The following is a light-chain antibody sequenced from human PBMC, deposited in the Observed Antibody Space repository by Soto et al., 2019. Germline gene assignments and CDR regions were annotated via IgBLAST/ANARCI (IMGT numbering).Light chain of an antibody. CDR3: LQVTHFPWA. CDR1: ESLVHSDGNTY. CDR2: KIS. Sequence: DIVMTQTPLSSRVTLGQPASITCTSSESLVHSDGNTYLSWLHQRPGQPPRLLIHKISNRFPGVPDRCSGSGAGTEFTLRISRIEPEDAGTFFCLQVTHFPWAFGQGTKV. J-gene: IGKJ1*01. V-gene: IGKV2-24*01.